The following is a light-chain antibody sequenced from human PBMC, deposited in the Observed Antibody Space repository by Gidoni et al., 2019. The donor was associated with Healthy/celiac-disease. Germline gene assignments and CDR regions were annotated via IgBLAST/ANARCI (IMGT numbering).Light chain of an antibody. V-gene: IGKV1-5*03. CDR3: QQYNSYSGVDX. CDR1: QSISSW. CDR2: KAS. J-gene: IGKJ2*01. Sequence: DIQMTQSPSTLSASVGDRVTITCRASQSISSWLAWYQQKPGKAPKLLIYKASSLESGVPSRFSGSGSGTEFTLTISSLQPDDFATYYCQQYNSYSGVDXXXQGTKLEIK.